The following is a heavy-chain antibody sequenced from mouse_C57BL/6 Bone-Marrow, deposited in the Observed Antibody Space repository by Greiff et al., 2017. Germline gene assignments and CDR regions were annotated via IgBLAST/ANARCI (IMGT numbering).Heavy chain of an antibody. V-gene: IGHV5-12*01. Sequence: DVMLVESGGGLVQPGGSLKLSCAASGFTFSDYYMYWVRQTPEKRLEWVAYISNGGGSTYYPDTVKGRFTISRDNAKNTLYLQMSRLKSEDTAMYYCARLSAYWGQGTLVTVSA. J-gene: IGHJ3*01. CDR3: ARLSAY. CDR2: ISNGGGST. CDR1: GFTFSDYY.